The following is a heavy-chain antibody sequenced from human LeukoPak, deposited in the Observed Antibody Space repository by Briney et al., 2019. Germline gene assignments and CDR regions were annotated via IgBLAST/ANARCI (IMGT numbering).Heavy chain of an antibody. CDR2: ISSSGSTI. J-gene: IGHJ6*03. D-gene: IGHD3-10*01. CDR1: GFTFSSYS. Sequence: GGSLRLSCAASGFTFSSYSMNWVRQAPGKGLEWVSYISSSGSTIYYADSVKGRFTISRDNAKNSLYLQMNSLRAEDTAVYYCARVGFGELRFYYYYYMDVWGKGTTVTVSS. V-gene: IGHV3-48*04. CDR3: ARVGFGELRFYYYYYMDV.